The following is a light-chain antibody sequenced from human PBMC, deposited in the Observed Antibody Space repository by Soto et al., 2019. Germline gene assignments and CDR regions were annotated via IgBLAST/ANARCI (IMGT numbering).Light chain of an antibody. J-gene: IGLJ1*01. CDR3: SSYTSSSTPYV. Sequence: QSGRTQPASVAWSPGQSVSISCTGTSSDVGGYNYVSWYQQHPGKAPKLMIYDVSNRPSGVSNRFSGSKSGNTASLTISGLQAEDEADYYCSSYTSSSTPYVFGTGTKVTVL. CDR2: DVS. V-gene: IGLV2-14*01. CDR1: SSDVGGYNY.